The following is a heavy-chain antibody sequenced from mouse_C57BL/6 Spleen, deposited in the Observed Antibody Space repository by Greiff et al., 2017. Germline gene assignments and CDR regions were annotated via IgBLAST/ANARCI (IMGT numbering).Heavy chain of an antibody. CDR3: ARRSSYDYFDY. D-gene: IGHD1-1*01. Sequence: EVQLQQSGPELVKPGASVKISCKASGYSFTDYNMNWVKQSNGKSLEWIGVINPNYGTTSYNQKFKGKATLTVDQSSSTDYMQLNSLPSAYSADYYGARRSSYDYFDYWGQGTTLTVSS. CDR2: INPNYGTT. J-gene: IGHJ2*01. V-gene: IGHV1-39*01. CDR1: GYSFTDYN.